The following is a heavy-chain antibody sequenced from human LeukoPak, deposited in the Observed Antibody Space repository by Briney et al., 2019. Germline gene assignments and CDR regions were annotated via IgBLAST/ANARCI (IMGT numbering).Heavy chain of an antibody. V-gene: IGHV3-23*01. CDR2: ITGGHYAT. Sequence: PGGSLRLSCAASGFSFSSFAMTWVRQAPGKGLEWVSSITGGHYATYNTDSVKGRFTISRDNAKNTLFLQMHSLGADDTAIYYCTKDPNGDYIGAFDPWGQGTPVTVSS. D-gene: IGHD4-17*01. CDR3: TKDPNGDYIGAFDP. J-gene: IGHJ5*02. CDR1: GFSFSSFA.